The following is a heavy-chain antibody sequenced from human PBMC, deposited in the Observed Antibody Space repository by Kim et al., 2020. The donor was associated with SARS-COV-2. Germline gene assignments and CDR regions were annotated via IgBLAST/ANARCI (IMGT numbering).Heavy chain of an antibody. CDR2: ISGSGGST. CDR3: ANGEDIVVVPAAQIGY. Sequence: GGSLRLSCAASGFTFSSYAMSWVRQAPGKGLEWVSAISGSGGSTYYADSVKGRFTISRDNSKNTLYLQMNSLRAEDTAVYYCANGEDIVVVPAAQIGYWGQGTLVTVS. J-gene: IGHJ4*02. D-gene: IGHD2-2*01. CDR1: GFTFSSYA. V-gene: IGHV3-23*01.